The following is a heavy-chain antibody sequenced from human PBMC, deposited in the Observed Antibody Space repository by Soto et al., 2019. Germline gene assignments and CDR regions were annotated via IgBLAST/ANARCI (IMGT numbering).Heavy chain of an antibody. CDR1: GFTFNSYW. V-gene: IGHV3-74*01. CDR3: ATVATHSYNWIDP. J-gene: IGHJ5*02. D-gene: IGHD3-3*02. CDR2: INAEGGTT. Sequence: EVQLVESGGGLVQPGGSLRLSCAASGFTFNSYWMHWVRQAPGKGLVWVSRINAEGGTTTYADSVKGRFTISRDKAKNTLYLQMNRLRAEDTAVYFCATVATHSYNWIDPWGQGTLVTISS.